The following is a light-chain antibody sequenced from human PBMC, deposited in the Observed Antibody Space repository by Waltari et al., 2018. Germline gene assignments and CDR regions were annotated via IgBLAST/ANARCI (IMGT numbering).Light chain of an antibody. CDR2: NTY. V-gene: IGKV3-20*01. J-gene: IGKJ1*01. CDR3: QNYVRLPAT. Sequence: EIVLTQSPGTLSLSPGERATLSCRASQRVAMALAWYQQKPGQPPRLLIYNTYTRAPGVPDRFSGGGSGTDFSLTISRLEPEDFAVYYCQNYVRLPATFGQGTKVEIK. CDR1: QRVAMA.